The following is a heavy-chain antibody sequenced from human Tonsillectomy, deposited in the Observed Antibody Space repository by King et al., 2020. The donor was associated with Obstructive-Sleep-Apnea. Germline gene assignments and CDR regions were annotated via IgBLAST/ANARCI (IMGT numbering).Heavy chain of an antibody. J-gene: IGHJ6*02. CDR2: IWYDGTNK. CDR3: AKDHEGFWSGYYYYAIDV. Sequence: VQLVESGGGVVQPGKSLRLSCAASGFTFSSYGMHWVRQAPGKGLEWVAVIWYDGTNKYYADSVQGRFTISRDNSKNTLYLQVNSLRAEDTAVYYGAKDHEGFWSGYYYYAIDVWGQGTTVTVSS. CDR1: GFTFSSYG. V-gene: IGHV3-33*06. D-gene: IGHD3-3*01.